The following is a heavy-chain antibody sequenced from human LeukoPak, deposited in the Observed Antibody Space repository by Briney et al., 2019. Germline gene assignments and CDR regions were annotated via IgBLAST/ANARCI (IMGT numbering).Heavy chain of an antibody. CDR1: GFTFSSYA. CDR3: VKDPRWGDYVHGDY. D-gene: IGHD4-17*01. V-gene: IGHV3-64D*06. CDR2: ISSNGGST. Sequence: GGSLRLSCSASGFTFSSYAMHWVRQAPGKGLEYASAISSNGGSTYYADSVKGRFTISRDNSKNTLYLQMSSLRAEDTAVYYCVKDPRWGDYVHGDYWGQGTLVTVSS. J-gene: IGHJ4*02.